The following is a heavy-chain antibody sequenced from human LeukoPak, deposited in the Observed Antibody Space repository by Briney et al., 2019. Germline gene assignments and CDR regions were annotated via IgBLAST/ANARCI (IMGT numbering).Heavy chain of an antibody. CDR1: GGSISSSGYY. J-gene: IGHJ4*02. CDR3: ARSWGGPELPV. V-gene: IGHV4-39*07. CDR2: IFHSRSN. D-gene: IGHD1-14*01. Sequence: PSETLSLTCTVSGGSISSSGYYWGWIRQPPGKGLEWIGNIFHSRSNYYNPSLKSRVTISVDTSKNRFSLKLNSVTAADTAVYYCARSWGGPELPVWGQGTLVTVSS.